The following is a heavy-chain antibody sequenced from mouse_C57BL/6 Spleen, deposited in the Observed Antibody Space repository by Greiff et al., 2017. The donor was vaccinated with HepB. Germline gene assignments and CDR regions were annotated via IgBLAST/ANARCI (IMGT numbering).Heavy chain of an antibody. CDR1: GFSLTSYG. CDR3: ASAYYSPYYYAMDY. Sequence: VQLQQSGPGLVQPSQSLSITCTVSGFSLTSYGVHWVRQSPGKGLEWLGVIWSGGSTDYNAAFISRLSISKDNSKSQVFFKMNSLQADDTAIYYCASAYYSPYYYAMDYWGQGTSITVSS. CDR2: IWSGGST. V-gene: IGHV2-2*01. J-gene: IGHJ4*01. D-gene: IGHD2-12*01.